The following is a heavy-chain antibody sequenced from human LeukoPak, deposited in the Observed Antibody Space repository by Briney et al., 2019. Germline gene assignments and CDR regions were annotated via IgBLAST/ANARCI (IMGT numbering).Heavy chain of an antibody. CDR1: GFTFTSSA. Sequence: ASVKVSCKASGFTFTSSAMQWVRQARGQRLEWIGWIVVGSGNTNYAQKFQERVTITRDMSTSTAYMELSSLRSEDTAVYYCAREAAAAGSPYFDYWGQGTLVTVSS. V-gene: IGHV1-58*02. D-gene: IGHD6-13*01. J-gene: IGHJ4*02. CDR3: AREAAAAGSPYFDY. CDR2: IVVGSGNT.